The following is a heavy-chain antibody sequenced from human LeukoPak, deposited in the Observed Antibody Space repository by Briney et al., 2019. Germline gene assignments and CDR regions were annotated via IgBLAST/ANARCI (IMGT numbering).Heavy chain of an antibody. CDR2: LRYDGSNT. V-gene: IGHV3-30*02. D-gene: IGHD2-21*02. CDR1: GFTFSSYG. Sequence: PGGSLRLSCAASGFTFSSYGMHWVRQAPGKGLEWVAFLRYDGSNTYYADSVKGRFTISRDNSKNTLYLQMNSLRAEDTAVYYCAIDSGVGTATTFSFLDIWGQGTMVTVSS. CDR3: AIDSGVGTATTFSFLDI. J-gene: IGHJ3*02.